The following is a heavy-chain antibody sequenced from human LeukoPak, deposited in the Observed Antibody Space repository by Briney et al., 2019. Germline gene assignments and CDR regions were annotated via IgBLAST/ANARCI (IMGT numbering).Heavy chain of an antibody. V-gene: IGHV3-7*01. CDR1: GFTFSTSW. CDR3: ARDAGWGYYDL. D-gene: IGHD1-26*01. CDR2: IDKHGSGK. Sequence: GGSLRLSCVASGFTFSTSWVTWVRQAPGKGLEWVANIDKHGSGKYYVDSVKGRFAISRDYAGNSVFLQMNSLRAEDTSVYYCARDAGWGYYDLWGQGTPVTVSS. J-gene: IGHJ4*02.